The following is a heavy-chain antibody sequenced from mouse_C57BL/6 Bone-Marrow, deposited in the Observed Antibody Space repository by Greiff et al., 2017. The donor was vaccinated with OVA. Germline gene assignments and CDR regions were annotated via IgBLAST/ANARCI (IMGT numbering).Heavy chain of an antibody. V-gene: IGHV2-5*01. CDR3: AKKGYSNYYYAMDY. J-gene: IGHJ4*01. D-gene: IGHD2-5*01. CDR2: IWRGGST. CDR1: GFSLTSYG. Sequence: QVQLQQSGPGLVQPSQSLSITCTVSGFSLTSYGVHWVRQSPGKGLEWLGVIWRGGSTDYNAAFMSRLSITKDNSKSQVFFKMNSLQADDTALYYGAKKGYSNYYYAMDYWGQGTSVTVSS.